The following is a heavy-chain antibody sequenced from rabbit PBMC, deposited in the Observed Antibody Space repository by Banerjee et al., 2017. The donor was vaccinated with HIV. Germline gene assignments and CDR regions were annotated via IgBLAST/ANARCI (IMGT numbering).Heavy chain of an antibody. CDR3: ARGDYVGGGYGTYFNL. CDR1: GFSFSSYYY. V-gene: IGHV1S45*01. Sequence: QEQLVESGGGLVQPEGSLTLTCTPSGFSFSSYYYMSWIRQAPGKGLEWIGCIGAGSSGSTFYASWAKGRFTISKTSSTTVTLQMTSLTAADTATYFCARGDYVGGGYGTYFNLWGQGTLVTV. D-gene: IGHD7-1*01. CDR2: IGAGSSGST. J-gene: IGHJ4*01.